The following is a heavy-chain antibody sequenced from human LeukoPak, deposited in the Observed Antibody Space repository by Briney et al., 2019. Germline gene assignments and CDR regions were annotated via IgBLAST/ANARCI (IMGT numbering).Heavy chain of an antibody. CDR3: AREGYDFWSAYYYGMDV. CDR2: IYYSGST. CDR1: GGSISSSSYY. J-gene: IGHJ6*02. Sequence: PSETLSLTCTVSGGSISSSSYYWGWIRQPPGKGLEWIGSIYYSGSTYYNPSLKSRVTISVDTSKNQFSLKLSSVTAADTAVYYCAREGYDFWSAYYYGMDVWGQGTTVTVSS. V-gene: IGHV4-39*07. D-gene: IGHD3-3*01.